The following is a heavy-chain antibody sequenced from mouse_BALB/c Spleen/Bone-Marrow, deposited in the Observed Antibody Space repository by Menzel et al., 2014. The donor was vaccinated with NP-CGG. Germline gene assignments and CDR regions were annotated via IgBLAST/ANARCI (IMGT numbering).Heavy chain of an antibody. J-gene: IGHJ4*01. CDR1: GYTFTSSW. V-gene: IGHV1S130*01. CDR2: IHPNSGNT. Sequence: QVQLQQSGSVLVRPGASVKLSCKASGYTFTSSWMHWAKQRPGQGLEWIGEIHPNSGNTNYNEKFKGKATLTVDTSSSTAYVDLSSLTSEDSAVYYCARIYYGNFYAMDYWGQGTPVTVSS. D-gene: IGHD2-1*01. CDR3: ARIYYGNFYAMDY.